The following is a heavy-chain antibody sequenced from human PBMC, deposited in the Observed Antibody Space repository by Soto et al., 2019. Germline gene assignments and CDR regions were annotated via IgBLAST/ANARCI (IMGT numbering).Heavy chain of an antibody. J-gene: IGHJ4*02. Sequence: GGSLRLSCAASGFTFSSYAMSWVRQAPGKGLEWVSVIWYDGSNKYYADSVKGRFTISRDNSKNTLYLQMNSLRAEDTAVYYWARCAFVAAAVGISSDYWGQGTLVTVSS. CDR1: GFTFSSYA. CDR3: ARCAFVAAAVGISSDY. D-gene: IGHD6-13*01. CDR2: IWYDGSNK. V-gene: IGHV3-33*01.